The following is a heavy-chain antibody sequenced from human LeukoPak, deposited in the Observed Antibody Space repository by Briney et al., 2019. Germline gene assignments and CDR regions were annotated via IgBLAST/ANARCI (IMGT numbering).Heavy chain of an antibody. CDR1: GFTFNSYA. D-gene: IGHD2-21*01. CDR3: ARGVVVKGMDV. Sequence: PGGSLRLSCAASGFTFNSYAMHWVRQAPGKGLEWVAVISYDGSNKYYADSVKGRFTISRDNSKNTLYLQMNSLRAEDTAVYYCARGVVVKGMDVWGQGTTVTVSS. V-gene: IGHV3-30-3*01. CDR2: ISYDGSNK. J-gene: IGHJ6*02.